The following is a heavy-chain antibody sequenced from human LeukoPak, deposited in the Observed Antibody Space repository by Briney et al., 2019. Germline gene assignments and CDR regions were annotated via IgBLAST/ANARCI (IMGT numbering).Heavy chain of an antibody. V-gene: IGHV1-8*01. D-gene: IGHD6-13*01. CDR2: MNPNSGNT. Sequence: ASVKVSCKASGDTFSTYGISWVRQAPGQGLEWMGWMNPNSGNTGYAQKFQGRVTITRNTSISTAYMELSSLRSEDTAVYYCARGIAAAGMDFDYWGQGTLVTVSS. J-gene: IGHJ4*02. CDR3: ARGIAAAGMDFDY. CDR1: GDTFSTYG.